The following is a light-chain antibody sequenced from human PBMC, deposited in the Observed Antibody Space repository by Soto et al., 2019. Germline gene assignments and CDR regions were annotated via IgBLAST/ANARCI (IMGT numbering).Light chain of an antibody. CDR2: GAS. CDR1: QTVSNSY. Sequence: EIVLTQSPGTLSLSPGEIATLSCRASQTVSNSYLAWYQHKPGQAPRLLIYGASTRDTGIPDRFSGSESGTDFTLTISRLEPEDFAVFYCQHYCASPYTFGQGTKLEIK. J-gene: IGKJ2*01. CDR3: QHYCASPYT. V-gene: IGKV3-20*01.